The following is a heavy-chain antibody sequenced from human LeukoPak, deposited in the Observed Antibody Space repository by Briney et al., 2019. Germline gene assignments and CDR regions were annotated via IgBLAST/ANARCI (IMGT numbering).Heavy chain of an antibody. V-gene: IGHV4-59*01. D-gene: IGHD4-17*01. CDR2: IYHSGST. CDR1: DGSINTYY. CDR3: ARGSPGDYGGYYFDY. Sequence: SETLSLTCTVSDGSINTYYWSWIRRPPGKGLEWIGYIYHSGSTNYSPSLKSRVTISLDTSKNHFSPNLSSMTAADTAVYYCARGSPGDYGGYYFDYWGQGTLVTVSS. J-gene: IGHJ4*02.